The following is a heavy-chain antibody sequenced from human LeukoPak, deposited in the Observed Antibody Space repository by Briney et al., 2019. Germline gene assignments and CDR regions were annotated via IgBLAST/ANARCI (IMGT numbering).Heavy chain of an antibody. CDR3: ARGGCSSTSCSGFDY. V-gene: IGHV3-30*03. J-gene: IGHJ4*02. CDR2: LSYDGSNK. D-gene: IGHD2-2*01. Sequence: GGSLRLSCVASGFKFNTYGMHWVRQAPGKGLEWLAVLSYDGSNKYYSDSVKDRFTISRDNSKNTLYLQMNSLRAEDTAVYYCARGGCSSTSCSGFDYWGQGTLVTVSS. CDR1: GFKFNTYG.